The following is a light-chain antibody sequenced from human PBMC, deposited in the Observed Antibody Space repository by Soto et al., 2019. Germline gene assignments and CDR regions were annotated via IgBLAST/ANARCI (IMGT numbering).Light chain of an antibody. CDR1: QSVTSF. CDR2: DAS. CDR3: QQRSNWPLT. J-gene: IGKJ4*01. V-gene: IGKV3-11*01. Sequence: EIVLTQSPATLSLSPGERATLSCRASQSVTSFLAWYQQKPGQAPRLLIYDASDRATGIPARFSGSGSGTDFTLTISNLEPEDFAVYYGQQRSNWPLTFGGGTKVEIK.